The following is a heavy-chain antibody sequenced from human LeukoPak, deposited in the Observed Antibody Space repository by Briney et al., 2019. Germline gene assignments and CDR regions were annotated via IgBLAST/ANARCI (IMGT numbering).Heavy chain of an antibody. CDR2: INPSGGGT. D-gene: IGHD1-26*01. V-gene: IGHV1-46*01. CDR3: ARVSMGATYFRAFDI. J-gene: IGHJ3*02. CDR1: GYTFTNYY. Sequence: ASVKVSCKASGYTFTNYYMHWVRQAPGQGLEWVGMINPSGGGTGYAQRFQGRVTMTRDTSTSTVYMDLSSLRSEDTAVYYCARVSMGATYFRAFDIWGQGTMVTVSS.